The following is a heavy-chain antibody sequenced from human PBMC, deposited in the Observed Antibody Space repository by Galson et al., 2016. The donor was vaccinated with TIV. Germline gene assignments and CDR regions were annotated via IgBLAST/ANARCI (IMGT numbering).Heavy chain of an antibody. J-gene: IGHJ4*02. Sequence: GKGLEWVSSISGSGVTTFYADSVKGRFTISRDNSKNTLSLQMNSLRAEDTAVYYCAVDADGAYYYDSGDYYWGQGTLVTVSS. D-gene: IGHD3-22*01. V-gene: IGHV3-23*01. CDR2: ISGSGVTT. CDR3: AVDADGAYYYDSGDYY.